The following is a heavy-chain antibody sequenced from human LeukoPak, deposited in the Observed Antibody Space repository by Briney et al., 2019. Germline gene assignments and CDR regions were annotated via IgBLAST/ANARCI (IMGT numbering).Heavy chain of an antibody. CDR3: ARDPNSSPSRFDY. J-gene: IGHJ4*02. V-gene: IGHV3-30-3*01. Sequence: GGSLRLSCAASGFTFSSYAMPWVRQAPGKGREWVAVISYDGSNKYADSVKGRFTISRDNSKNTLYLQMNSLRAEDTAVYYCARDPNSSPSRFDYWGQGTLVTVSS. CDR1: GFTFSSYA. CDR2: ISYDGSNK. D-gene: IGHD6-13*01.